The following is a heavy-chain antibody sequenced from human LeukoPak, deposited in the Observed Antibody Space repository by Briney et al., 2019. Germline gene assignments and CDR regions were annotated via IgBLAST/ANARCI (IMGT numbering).Heavy chain of an antibody. CDR2: ISAYNGNT. D-gene: IGHD2-2*02. CDR3: ARTIRGTLGYYYYHMDV. Sequence: GASVKVSCKASGYTFTSYGISWVRQAPRQGLEWMGWISAYNGNTNYAQEFQGRVTMTTDTSTSTAYMELRSLRSDDTAVYYCARTIRGTLGYYYYHMDVWGKGTTVTVSS. J-gene: IGHJ6*03. V-gene: IGHV1-18*01. CDR1: GYTFTSYG.